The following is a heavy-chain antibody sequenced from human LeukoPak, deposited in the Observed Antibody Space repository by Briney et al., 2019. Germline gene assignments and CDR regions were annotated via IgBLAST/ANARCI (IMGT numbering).Heavy chain of an antibody. D-gene: IGHD6-13*01. CDR1: GSSIGTYS. V-gene: IGHV4-4*09. CDR3: ARDEQLVSWANAFDI. Sequence: SETLSLTCTVSGSSIGTYSWSWIRQPPGKGLEWVGYIYTTGSTHYNPSLKSRVTMSLDTSKTQSYPRLSSVTAADAAVYYWARDEQLVSWANAFDIWGQGTMVTVSS. CDR2: IYTTGST. J-gene: IGHJ3*02.